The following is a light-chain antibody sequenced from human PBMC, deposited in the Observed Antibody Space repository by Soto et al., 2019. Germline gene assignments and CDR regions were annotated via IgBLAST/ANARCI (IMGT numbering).Light chain of an antibody. V-gene: IGLV2-11*01. J-gene: IGLJ1*01. CDR1: SSDVGHYNF. CDR3: SSYRTGGPFV. CDR2: DVT. Sequence: QSALTQPHSVSGSPGQSVTISCSGTSSDVGHYNFVSWYQHHPGKAPKLLIYDVTTRPSGVPDRFSGSKSGNTASLTISGLQAEDEADYYCSSYRTGGPFVFGTGTKLTVL.